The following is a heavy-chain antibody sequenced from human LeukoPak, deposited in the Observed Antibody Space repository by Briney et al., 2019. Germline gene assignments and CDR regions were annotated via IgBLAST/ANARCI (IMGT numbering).Heavy chain of an antibody. V-gene: IGHV5-51*01. Sequence: GESLKISCKGSGYSFTSYWIGWVRQMPGEGLEWMGIIYPGDSDTRYSPSFQGQVTISADKSISTAYLQWSSLKASDTAMYYCATLDGYSSSSAPFDYRGQGTLVTVSS. CDR2: IYPGDSDT. CDR1: GYSFTSYW. CDR3: ATLDGYSSSSAPFDY. J-gene: IGHJ4*02. D-gene: IGHD6-6*01.